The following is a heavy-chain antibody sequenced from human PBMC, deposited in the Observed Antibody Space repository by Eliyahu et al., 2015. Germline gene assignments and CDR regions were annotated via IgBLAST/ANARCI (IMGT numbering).Heavy chain of an antibody. CDR1: DDSISSSTYY. CDR3: ARGRGYQLPSFDP. V-gene: IGHV4-39*01. J-gene: IGHJ5*02. D-gene: IGHD2-2*01. Sequence: QLQLRXSGPGLVKPSXXLSXXCXXXDDSISSSTYYWVWIRQPPGKGLEWIGTIYYGGSTHYNPSLKSRVTISVDTSKNQFSLKLNSVTAADTAVYYCARGRGYQLPSFDPWGQGTLVTVSS. CDR2: IYYGGST.